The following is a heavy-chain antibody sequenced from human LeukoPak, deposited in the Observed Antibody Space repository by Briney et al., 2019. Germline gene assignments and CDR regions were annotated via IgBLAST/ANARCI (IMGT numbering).Heavy chain of an antibody. V-gene: IGHV4-4*07. J-gene: IGHJ4*02. Sequence: PAETLYLMCTVSGGTISIYYWSWTRQPPEKRQVWIGRIYTSGSTNYNPALKSPVPMPVDTSNNQLFLTLSPETAPATPDFYRARGKYGSVSYYLYLDYWGQETLVTVSS. CDR3: ARGKYGSVSYYLYLDY. CDR2: IYTSGST. D-gene: IGHD3-10*01. CDR1: GGTISIYY.